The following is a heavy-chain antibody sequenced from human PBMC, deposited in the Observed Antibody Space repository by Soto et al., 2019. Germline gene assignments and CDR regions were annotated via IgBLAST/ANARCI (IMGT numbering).Heavy chain of an antibody. Sequence: PGGSLRLSCAASGFTFSSYSMNWVRQAPGKGLEWVSYISSSSSTIYYADSVKGRFTISRDNAKNSLYLQMNSLRAEDTAVYYCGRDFYDFWSGYYGWGYYYYYMDVWGKGTRVTVPS. V-gene: IGHV3-48*01. D-gene: IGHD3-3*01. J-gene: IGHJ6*03. CDR2: ISSSSSTI. CDR3: GRDFYDFWSGYYGWGYYYYYMDV. CDR1: GFTFSSYS.